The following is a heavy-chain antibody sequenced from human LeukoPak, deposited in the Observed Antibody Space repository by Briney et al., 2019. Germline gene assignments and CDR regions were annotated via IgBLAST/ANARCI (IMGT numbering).Heavy chain of an antibody. CDR3: AREKYDSGSYLYGMDV. CDR2: IYHSGST. J-gene: IGHJ6*02. Sequence: SETLSLTCAVSGGSISSSNWWSWVRQPPGKGLEWIGEIYHSGSTNYNPSLKSRVTISVDKSKNQFSLKLSSVTAADTAVYYCAREKYDSGSYLYGMDVWGQGTTVTVSS. V-gene: IGHV4-4*02. CDR1: GGSISSSNW. D-gene: IGHD3-10*01.